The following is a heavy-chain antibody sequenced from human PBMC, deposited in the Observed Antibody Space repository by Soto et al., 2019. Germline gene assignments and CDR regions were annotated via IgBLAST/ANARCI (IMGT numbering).Heavy chain of an antibody. CDR2: INGDGSGT. Sequence: EVQLVESGGGLVQPEGSLRLSCAAPGFTFSGSWMHWVRQAPGKGLVWVSRINGDGSGTSYADFVKGRFTISRDDAKNTLFLQMNGLRAEDTAVYYCARGIFGSGTANDYWGQGTLVTVSS. V-gene: IGHV3-74*01. CDR1: GFTFSGSW. D-gene: IGHD3-10*01. J-gene: IGHJ4*02. CDR3: ARGIFGSGTANDY.